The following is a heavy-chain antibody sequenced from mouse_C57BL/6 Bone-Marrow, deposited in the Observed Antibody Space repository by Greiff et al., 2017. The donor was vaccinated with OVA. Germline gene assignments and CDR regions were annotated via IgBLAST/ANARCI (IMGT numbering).Heavy chain of an antibody. J-gene: IGHJ1*03. D-gene: IGHD5-1*01. Sequence: VHVKQSVAELVRPGASVKLSCTASGFNIKNTYMHWVKQRPEQGLEWIGRIDPANGNTKYAPKFQGKATITADTSSNTAYLQLSSLTSEDTAIYYCAEESTTGVWYFDVWGTGTTVTVSS. CDR2: IDPANGNT. CDR1: GFNIKNTY. CDR3: AEESTTGVWYFDV. V-gene: IGHV14-3*01.